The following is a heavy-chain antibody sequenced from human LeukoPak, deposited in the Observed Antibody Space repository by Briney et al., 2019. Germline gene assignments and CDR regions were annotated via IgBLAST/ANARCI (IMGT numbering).Heavy chain of an antibody. CDR1: GFTFSSYW. CDR2: IKQDGSEK. J-gene: IGHJ3*02. V-gene: IGHV3-7*01. Sequence: GGSLRLSCAASGFTFSSYWMSWARQAPGKGLEWVANIKQDGSEKYYVDSVKGRFTISRDNAKNSLYLQMNSLRAEDTAVYYCARYGSTIFDAFDIWGQGTMVTVSS. D-gene: IGHD3-9*01. CDR3: ARYGSTIFDAFDI.